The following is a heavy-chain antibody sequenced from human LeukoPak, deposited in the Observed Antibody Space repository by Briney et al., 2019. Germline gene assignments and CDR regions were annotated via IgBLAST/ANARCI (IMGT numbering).Heavy chain of an antibody. Sequence: SETLSLTCTVSGGSISSSSYYWGWIRQPPGKGLECIGSIYYSGSTYYNPSLKSRVTISVDTSKNQFSLKLSSVTAADTAVHYCASERSRSSRLDYWGQGTLVTVSS. CDR2: IYYSGST. CDR1: GGSISSSSYY. D-gene: IGHD6-13*01. CDR3: ASERSRSSRLDY. J-gene: IGHJ4*02. V-gene: IGHV4-39*01.